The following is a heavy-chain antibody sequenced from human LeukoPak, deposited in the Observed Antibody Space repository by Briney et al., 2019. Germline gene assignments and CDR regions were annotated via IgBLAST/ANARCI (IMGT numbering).Heavy chain of an antibody. CDR2: IYYSGST. D-gene: IGHD5-18*01. CDR1: GGSIISYY. Sequence: SETLSLTCTVSGGSIISYYWSWIRQPPGKGLEWIGYIYYSGSTNYNPSLKSRVTISVDTSKNQFSLKLSSVTAADTAVYYCARCFVSYGVLDWDHGTLVTVSS. CDR3: ARCFVSYGVLD. J-gene: IGHJ4*01. V-gene: IGHV4-59*01.